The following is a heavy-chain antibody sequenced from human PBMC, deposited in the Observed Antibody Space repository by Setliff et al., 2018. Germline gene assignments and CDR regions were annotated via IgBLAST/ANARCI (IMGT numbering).Heavy chain of an antibody. CDR1: GASIGSGSHY. V-gene: IGHV4-61*02. CDR3: RFWSGYYKNDY. Sequence: PSETLSLTCTVSGASIGSGSHYWSWIRQPAGRGLEWIGRIYTSGTTNYSPSLKSRVSISSDTSKNVISLKLNSVTAADTAVYYCRFWSGYYKNDYWGQGTLVTVSS. CDR2: IYTSGTT. D-gene: IGHD3-3*01. J-gene: IGHJ4*01.